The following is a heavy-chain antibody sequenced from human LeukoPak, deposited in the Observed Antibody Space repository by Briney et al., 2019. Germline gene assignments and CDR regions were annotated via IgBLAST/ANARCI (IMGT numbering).Heavy chain of an antibody. CDR2: IYTSGST. CDR3: ARGTTSAAGLLDY. D-gene: IGHD6-13*01. J-gene: IGHJ4*02. V-gene: IGHV4-4*07. CDR1: GGSISKYY. Sequence: SETLSLTCTLSGGSISKYYWTWIRQPAGQGLDWIGRIYTSGSTSYNPSLKSRVTMSVDTSKNQFSLKLTSVTAADTAVYYCARGTTSAAGLLDYWGQGALVTVS.